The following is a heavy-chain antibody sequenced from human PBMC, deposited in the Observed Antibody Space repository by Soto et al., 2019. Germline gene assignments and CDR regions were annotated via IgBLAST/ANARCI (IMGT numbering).Heavy chain of an antibody. Sequence: TLSLPFTVSGGSISSGGYYWSSIRQHPGKGLEWIGYIYYSGSTYYNPSLKSRVTISVDTSKNQFSLKLSHVTAADTAVYYCARVFGFGGMDVWGQGTTVTVSS. J-gene: IGHJ6*02. V-gene: IGHV4-31*03. CDR2: IYYSGST. CDR3: ARVFGFGGMDV. D-gene: IGHD3-10*01. CDR1: GGSISSGGYY.